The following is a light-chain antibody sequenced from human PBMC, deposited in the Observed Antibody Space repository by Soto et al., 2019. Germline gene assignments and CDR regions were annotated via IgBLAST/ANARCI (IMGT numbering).Light chain of an antibody. Sequence: QSALTQPASLSGSPGQSITISCTGTSSDIGSYSYVSWYQQHPGKAPKLMIFDVSYRPSGISDRFSRSKSGNTASLTISGLQPEDEADYYCSSYGASSTLFGGGTQLTVL. CDR2: DVS. V-gene: IGLV2-14*03. CDR1: SSDIGSYSY. CDR3: SSYGASSTL. J-gene: IGLJ3*02.